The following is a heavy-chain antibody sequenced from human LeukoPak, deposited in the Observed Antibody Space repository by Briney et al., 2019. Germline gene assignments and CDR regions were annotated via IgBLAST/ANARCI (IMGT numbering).Heavy chain of an antibody. CDR3: AKDMGSGYGYYFDY. CDR1: GFTFDDYA. Sequence: GGSLRLSCAAPGFTFDDYAMHWVRQAPGKGLEWVSGISWNSGSIGYADSVKGRFTISRDNAKNSLYLQMNSLRAEDTALYYCAKDMGSGYGYYFDYWGQGTLVTVSS. CDR2: ISWNSGSI. J-gene: IGHJ4*02. D-gene: IGHD5-12*01. V-gene: IGHV3-9*01.